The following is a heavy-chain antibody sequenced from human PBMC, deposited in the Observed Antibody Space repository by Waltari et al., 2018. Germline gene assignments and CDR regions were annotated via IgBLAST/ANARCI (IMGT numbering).Heavy chain of an antibody. CDR3: AKSPTWAVARPFDY. J-gene: IGHJ4*02. D-gene: IGHD6-19*01. CDR1: GFTFDDYA. Sequence: EVQLVESGGGLVQPGRSLRLSCAASGFTFDDYAMHWVRQAPGKGLEWVSGISWNSGSIGYADSVKGRFTISRDNAKNSLYLQMNSLRAEDTALYYCAKSPTWAVARPFDYWGQGTLVTVSS. V-gene: IGHV3-9*01. CDR2: ISWNSGSI.